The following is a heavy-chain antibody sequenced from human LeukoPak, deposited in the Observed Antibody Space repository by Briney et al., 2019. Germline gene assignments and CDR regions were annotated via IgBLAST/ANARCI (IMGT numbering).Heavy chain of an antibody. D-gene: IGHD6-19*01. Sequence: ASVKVSCNASGGTFSSYAISRVRQAPGQGLEWMGGIIPIFGTANYAQKFQGRVTITADKSSSTAYMDLSSLRSEDTAVYYCARSRYSSGWDYYFDYWGQGTLVTVSS. J-gene: IGHJ4*02. CDR2: IIPIFGTA. V-gene: IGHV1-69*06. CDR3: ARSRYSSGWDYYFDY. CDR1: GGTFSSYA.